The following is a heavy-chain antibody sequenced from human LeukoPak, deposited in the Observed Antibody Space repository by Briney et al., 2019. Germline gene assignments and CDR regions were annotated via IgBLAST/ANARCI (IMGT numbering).Heavy chain of an antibody. CDR2: ISAYNGNT. D-gene: IGHD1-1*01. CDR1: GYTFTSYG. Sequence: GASVKVSCKASGYTFTSYGISWVRQAPGQGLEWMGWISAYNGNTNYAQKLQGRITLTTDTSTSTSYMELRSLEYDDTAIYYCARDNDKVVDHWGQGTLVTVSS. CDR3: ARDNDKVVDH. J-gene: IGHJ4*01. V-gene: IGHV1-18*01.